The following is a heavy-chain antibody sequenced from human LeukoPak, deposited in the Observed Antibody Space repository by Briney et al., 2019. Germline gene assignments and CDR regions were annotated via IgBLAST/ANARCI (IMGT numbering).Heavy chain of an antibody. J-gene: IGHJ6*02. CDR1: GGSFSGYY. CDR3: ARGGVVAATLRQYGMDV. V-gene: IGHV4-34*01. Sequence: PSETLSLTCAVYGGSFSGYYWNWIRQPPGKGLEWIGEINHSGSTNYNPSLKGRVTISVDTSKNQFSLKLSSVTAADTAVYYCARGGVVAATLRQYGMDVWGQGTTVTVSS. D-gene: IGHD2-15*01. CDR2: INHSGST.